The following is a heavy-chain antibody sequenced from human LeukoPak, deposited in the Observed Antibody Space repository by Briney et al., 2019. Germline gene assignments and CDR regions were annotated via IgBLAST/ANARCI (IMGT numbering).Heavy chain of an antibody. CDR3: ARDKGLPQAFDI. D-gene: IGHD5/OR15-5a*01. J-gene: IGHJ3*02. Sequence: PSETLSLTCTVSGGSISSFYWSWIRQPPGKGLEYIGYISYGGTTSYNPSLKSRVTISVDTSKNQFSLKLTSVTAADTAVYYCARDKGLPQAFDIWGQGTMVTVSS. CDR2: ISYGGTT. V-gene: IGHV4-59*01. CDR1: GGSISSFY.